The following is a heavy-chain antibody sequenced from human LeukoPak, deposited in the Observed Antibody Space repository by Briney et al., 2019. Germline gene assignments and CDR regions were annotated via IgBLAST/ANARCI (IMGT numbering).Heavy chain of an antibody. CDR1: GFTFSGYI. CDR3: ARDQWLDY. J-gene: IGHJ4*02. D-gene: IGHD6-19*01. CDR2: IGTSGNTI. V-gene: IGHV3-48*01. Sequence: GGSLRLSCAASGFTFSGYIMNWVRQAPGKGLEWVSFIGTSGNTIYYADSVRGRFTVSRDNAKNSLYLQMNSLRAEDTAVYYCARDQWLDYLGQVTLVNVSS.